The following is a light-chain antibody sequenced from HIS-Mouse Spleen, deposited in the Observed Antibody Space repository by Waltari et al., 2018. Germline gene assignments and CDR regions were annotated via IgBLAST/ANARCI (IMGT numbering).Light chain of an antibody. J-gene: IGKJ4*01. CDR3: QQYGSSPAAT. CDR2: GAS. CDR1: HSVSSSY. Sequence: EIVLTQSPGTLSLSPGERATLSCRASHSVSSSYLAWYQQKPGQAPRLLIYGASSRATGIPDRFSGSGSGTDFTLTISRLEPEDFAVYYCQQYGSSPAATFGGGTKVEIK. V-gene: IGKV3-20*01.